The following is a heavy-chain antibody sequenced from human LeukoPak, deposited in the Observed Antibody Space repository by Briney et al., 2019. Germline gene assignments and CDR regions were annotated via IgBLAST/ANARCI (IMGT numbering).Heavy chain of an antibody. J-gene: IGHJ4*02. Sequence: SETLSLTCTVSGGSISSYYWSWIRQPPGKGLEWIGYVYYSGGTNYNPSLKSRVTISVDTSKNQFSLKLSSVTAADTAVYYCARVGYSYGPFFDYWGQGTLVTVSS. CDR1: GGSISSYY. V-gene: IGHV4-59*01. D-gene: IGHD5-18*01. CDR2: VYYSGGT. CDR3: ARVGYSYGPFFDY.